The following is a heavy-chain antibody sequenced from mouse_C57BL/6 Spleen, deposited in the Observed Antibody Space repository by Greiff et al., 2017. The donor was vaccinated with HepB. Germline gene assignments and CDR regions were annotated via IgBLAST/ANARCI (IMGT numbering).Heavy chain of an antibody. D-gene: IGHD2-5*01. J-gene: IGHJ2*01. V-gene: IGHV1-15*01. CDR3: TSSGYSNYDFDY. CDR2: IDPETGGT. CDR1: GYTFTDYE. Sequence: QVQLQQSGAELVRPGASVTLSCKASGYTFTDYEMHWVKQTPVHGLEWIGAIDPETGGTAYNQKFKGKAILTADKSSSTAYMELRSLTSEDSAVYYCTSSGYSNYDFDYWGQGTTLTVSS.